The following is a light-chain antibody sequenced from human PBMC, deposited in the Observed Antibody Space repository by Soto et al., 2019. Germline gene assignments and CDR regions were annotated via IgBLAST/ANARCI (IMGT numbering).Light chain of an antibody. CDR3: QQRNIWPST. J-gene: IGKJ5*01. CDR1: QSISSY. Sequence: DIQMTQSPSSLSASVGDRVTITCRASQSISSYLNWYQQKPGNAPKMLIYAASSLQSGVPSRFSGSGSGTDFTLTISNLEPEDFAVYYCQQRNIWPSTFGQGTRLEIK. V-gene: IGKV1-39*01. CDR2: AAS.